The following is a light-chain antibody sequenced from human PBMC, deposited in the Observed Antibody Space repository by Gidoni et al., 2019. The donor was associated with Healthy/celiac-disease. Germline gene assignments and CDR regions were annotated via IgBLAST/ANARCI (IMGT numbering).Light chain of an antibody. Sequence: QSALPQPRSVSGSPGQSVTISCTGTRSAVGGYNYVSWYQQHPGKAPKLMIYDVSKRPSGVPDRFSGSKSGNTASLTISGLQAEDEADYYCCSYAGSYSVVFGGGTKLTVL. J-gene: IGLJ2*01. V-gene: IGLV2-11*01. CDR2: DVS. CDR1: RSAVGGYNY. CDR3: CSYAGSYSVV.